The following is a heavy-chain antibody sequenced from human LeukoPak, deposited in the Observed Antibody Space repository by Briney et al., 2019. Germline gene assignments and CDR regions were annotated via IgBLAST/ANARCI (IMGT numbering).Heavy chain of an antibody. CDR2: IYYSGST. Sequence: SETLSLTCSVSGGSISTYFWSWIRQPPGKGLEWIGNIYYSGSTNYNPSLKSRVTISVDTSKNQFSLKLSSVTAADTAVYYCARADSGLYYFDYWGQGTLVTVSS. V-gene: IGHV4-59*01. CDR1: GGSISTYF. J-gene: IGHJ4*02. CDR3: ARADSGLYYFDY. D-gene: IGHD2-15*01.